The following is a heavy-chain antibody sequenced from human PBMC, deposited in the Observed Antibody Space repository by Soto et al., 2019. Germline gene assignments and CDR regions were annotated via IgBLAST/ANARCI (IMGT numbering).Heavy chain of an antibody. V-gene: IGHV4-31*01. D-gene: IGHD3-10*01. CDR2: IYYSGST. J-gene: IGHJ5*02. CDR1: GGSISSGGYY. CDR3: ARAIAEGGVRGVIIT. Sequence: QVQLQESGPGLVKPSQTLSLTCTVSGGSISSGGYYWSWIRQHPGKGLEWIGYIYYSGSTYYNPSLKSSVTLTVNTSKNQFSLKLSSVTAADTAVYYCARAIAEGGVRGVIITWGQGTLVTVSS.